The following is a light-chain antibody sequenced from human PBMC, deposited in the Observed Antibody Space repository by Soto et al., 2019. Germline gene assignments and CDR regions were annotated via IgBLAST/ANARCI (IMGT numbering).Light chain of an antibody. V-gene: IGKV1-12*01. J-gene: IGKJ1*01. CDR3: QQANSFPRT. CDR1: QDISSW. Sequence: DIQMTQSPSSVSASVGDRVTITCRASQDISSWLAWYQQRPGKAPKLLIYGASSLRSGVPSRFSGSRSGTDFTLTISSLQPEDFATYYCQQANSFPRTFGQGTKVEIK. CDR2: GAS.